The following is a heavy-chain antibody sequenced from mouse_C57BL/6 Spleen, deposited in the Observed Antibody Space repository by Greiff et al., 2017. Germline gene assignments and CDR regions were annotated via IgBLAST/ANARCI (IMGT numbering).Heavy chain of an antibody. CDR3: AGNDYEEFAY. D-gene: IGHD2-4*01. CDR2: ISSCSSTI. J-gene: IGHJ3*01. Sequence: EVQGVESGGGLVKPGGSLKLSCAASGFTFSDYGMHWVRQAPEKGLEWVAYISSCSSTIYYADKVKGRFTIARDNAKNTLFLQMTSLRSEDTAMCYSAGNDYEEFAYWGQGTLVTVSA. V-gene: IGHV5-17*01. CDR1: GFTFSDYG.